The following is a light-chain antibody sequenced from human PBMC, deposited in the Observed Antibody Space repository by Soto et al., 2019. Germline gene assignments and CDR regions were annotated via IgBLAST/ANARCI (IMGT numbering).Light chain of an antibody. V-gene: IGKV1-5*03. Sequence: GDRVTITCRASESISTWLAWYQQKPGKAPKLLIYGASSLESGVPPRFSGDGSGTEFTLTISSLQRDDFATYYCQQVESYPLTFGQGTRREIK. J-gene: IGKJ5*01. CDR1: ESISTW. CDR2: GAS. CDR3: QQVESYPLT.